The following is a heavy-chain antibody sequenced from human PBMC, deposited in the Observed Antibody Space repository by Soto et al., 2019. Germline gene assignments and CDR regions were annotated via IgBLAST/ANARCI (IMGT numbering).Heavy chain of an antibody. CDR2: ISGSGGST. D-gene: IGHD2-2*01. Sequence: EVQLLESGGGLVQPGGSLRLSCAASGFTFSSYAMSWVRQAPGKGLEWVSAISGSGGSTYYADSVKGRFTISRDNSKNTLYLQMNSLRAEDTAVYYCAKDPPYIVVVPAADDYWGQGTLVTVSS. CDR3: AKDPPYIVVVPAADDY. CDR1: GFTFSSYA. J-gene: IGHJ4*02. V-gene: IGHV3-23*01.